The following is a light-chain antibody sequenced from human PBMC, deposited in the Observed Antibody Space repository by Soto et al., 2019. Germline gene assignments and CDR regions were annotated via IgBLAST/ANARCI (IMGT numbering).Light chain of an antibody. CDR3: LQYGSSPYT. CDR2: GAS. V-gene: IGKV3-20*01. J-gene: IGKJ2*01. Sequence: EIVLTQSPGTLSLSPGERATLSCRASQSVSSSYLAWYQQKPGQAPRPLIYGASSRATGIPDRFSGSGSGTDFTLTISRLEPEDFAVYYCLQYGSSPYTFGQGNKLEIK. CDR1: QSVSSSY.